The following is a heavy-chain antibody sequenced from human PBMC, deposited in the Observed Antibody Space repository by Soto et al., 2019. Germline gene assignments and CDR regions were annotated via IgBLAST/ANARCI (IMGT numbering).Heavy chain of an antibody. CDR3: AHKRDLFFDY. Sequence: QITLKESGPALVKPTQTLTLTCTFSGFSLTTSPVAVGWIRQPPGKALEWLVVIYWDDDKRYNPSLRNRVTITKDTSKNQVVLTMTNMDPVDTATYYCAHKRDLFFDYWGQGPLVTVSS. CDR2: IYWDDDK. J-gene: IGHJ4*02. V-gene: IGHV2-5*02. D-gene: IGHD2-21*01. CDR1: GFSLTTSPVA.